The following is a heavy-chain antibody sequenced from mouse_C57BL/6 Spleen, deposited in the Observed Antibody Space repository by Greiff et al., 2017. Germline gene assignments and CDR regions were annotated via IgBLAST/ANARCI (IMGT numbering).Heavy chain of an antibody. J-gene: IGHJ3*01. V-gene: IGHV1-18*01. Sequence: EVHLVESGPELVKPGASVKIPCKASGYTFTDYNMDWVKQSHGKSLEWIGDINPNNGGTIYNQKFKGKATLTVDKSSSTAYMELRSLTSEDTAVYYCARLNYDYDRPWFAYWGQGTLVNVSA. CDR3: ARLNYDYDRPWFAY. CDR2: INPNNGGT. CDR1: GYTFTDYN. D-gene: IGHD2-4*01.